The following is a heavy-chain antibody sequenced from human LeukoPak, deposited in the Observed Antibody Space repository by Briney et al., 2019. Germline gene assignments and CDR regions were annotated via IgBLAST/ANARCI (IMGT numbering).Heavy chain of an antibody. CDR2: IWYDGSNK. J-gene: IGHJ6*02. D-gene: IGHD6-19*01. CDR3: ARGARSGWYFDYYYGMDV. CDR1: GFTFSSYG. V-gene: IGHV3-33*01. Sequence: PGGSLRLSCAASGFTFSSYGMHWVRQAPGKGLEWVAVIWYDGSNKYYADSVKGRFTISRDNSKNTLYLQMNSLRAEDTAVYYCARGARSGWYFDYYYGMDVWGQGTTVTVSS.